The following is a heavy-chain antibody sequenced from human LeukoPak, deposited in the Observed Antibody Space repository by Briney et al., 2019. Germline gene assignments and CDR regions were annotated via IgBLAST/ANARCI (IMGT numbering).Heavy chain of an antibody. CDR1: GFTFSNYW. J-gene: IGHJ4*02. Sequence: GGSLRLSCAVSGFTFSNYWMSWVRQAPGKGREWVANIKQDGSEKYYVDSVKGRLTISRDNAKNSLYLQMHSLRAEDTAVYYCALDSSSWYRVPFDYWGQGTLVTVSS. CDR2: IKQDGSEK. CDR3: ALDSSSWYRVPFDY. D-gene: IGHD6-13*01. V-gene: IGHV3-7*01.